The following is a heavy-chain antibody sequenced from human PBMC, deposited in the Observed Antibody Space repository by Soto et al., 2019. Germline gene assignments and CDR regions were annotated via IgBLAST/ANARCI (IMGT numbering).Heavy chain of an antibody. CDR2: ISAYNGNT. D-gene: IGHD6-19*01. V-gene: IGHV1-18*01. Sequence: QVQLVQSGAEVKKPGASVKVSCRASGYTFTSYVISWVRQAPAQGLEWMGWISAYNGNTNFAQKPQGRVTMTTDPSTSTAYMELRSLRSDDTAVYYCARVVATVAGPYGMDVWGQGTTVTVSS. J-gene: IGHJ6*02. CDR1: GYTFTSYV. CDR3: ARVVATVAGPYGMDV.